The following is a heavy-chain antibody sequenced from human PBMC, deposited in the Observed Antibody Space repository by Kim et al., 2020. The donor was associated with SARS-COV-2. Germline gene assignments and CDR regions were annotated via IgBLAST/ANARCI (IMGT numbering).Heavy chain of an antibody. CDR3: ARDGVMMTLGGVIPKGSVGYYHYGMDV. CDR2: ISGYNGKT. J-gene: IGHJ6*02. V-gene: IGHV1-18*01. D-gene: IGHD3-16*02. CDR1: GYTFSNYG. Sequence: ASVKVSCKASGYTFSNYGISWVRQAPGQGLEWMGWISGYNGKTNYARKFQGRVAMTTDRSTSTVYMDLRSLTSDDTAVYYCARDGVMMTLGGVIPKGSVGYYHYGMDVWGQGTTVTVSS.